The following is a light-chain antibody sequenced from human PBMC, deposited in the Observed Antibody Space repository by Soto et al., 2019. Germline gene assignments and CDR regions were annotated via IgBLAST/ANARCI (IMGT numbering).Light chain of an antibody. V-gene: IGKV3-15*01. CDR3: QQYDKWPYT. Sequence: EIVLTQSPATLSVSPGERATLSCRTSQSVASNFAWYQQKPGQAPRLLVYGAFIRAPGFPVRFRGSGSGSEFTLTISSLQSEVGATYYCQQYDKWPYTFGQGTNLEIK. J-gene: IGKJ2*01. CDR2: GAF. CDR1: QSVASN.